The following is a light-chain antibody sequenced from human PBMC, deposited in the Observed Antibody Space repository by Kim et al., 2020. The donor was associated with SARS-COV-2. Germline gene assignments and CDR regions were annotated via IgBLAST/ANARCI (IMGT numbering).Light chain of an antibody. V-gene: IGKV3-15*01. CDR3: HQYNDWPPGDT. CDR2: GAS. J-gene: IGKJ2*01. CDR1: QSVSNN. Sequence: SAGDRAPRPCRASQSVSNNLAWYQLKPGQAPRLLIYGASTRATGTPARFSGSGSGTDFTLTVSSLQSEDFAVYYCHQYNDWPPGDTFGQGTKLEI.